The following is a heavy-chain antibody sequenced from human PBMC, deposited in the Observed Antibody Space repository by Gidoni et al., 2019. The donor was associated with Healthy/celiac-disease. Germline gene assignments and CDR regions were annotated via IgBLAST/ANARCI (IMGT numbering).Heavy chain of an antibody. CDR1: GYSFTTSW. CDR2: IYPGDFDT. J-gene: IGHJ4*02. D-gene: IGHD5-12*01. CDR3: AGGYDRDYFDY. V-gene: IGHV5-51*01. Sequence: EVQLVQSGAEGKKPGESMKISCKGSGYSFTTSWIGWVRQMPEKGLEWMRVIYPGDFDTRYSPSFQGQVNIAADKSISTAYLQWSSLKATDTAMYYCAGGYDRDYFDYWGQGTLVTVSS.